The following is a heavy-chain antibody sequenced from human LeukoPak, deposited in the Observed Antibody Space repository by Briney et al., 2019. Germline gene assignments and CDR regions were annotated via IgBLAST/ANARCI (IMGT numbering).Heavy chain of an antibody. J-gene: IGHJ4*02. CDR3: ARLGSGSNY. D-gene: IGHD3-10*01. CDR1: GDSVSSNSAA. Sequence: SQTLSLTCAISGDSVSSNSAAWVWIRQSPSRGLEWLGRTYYRSKWYTEYAVSVKSRITINPDTSKNQFSLQLSSVNPEDTAVYYCARLGSGSNYWGQGTLVTVSS. CDR2: TYYRSKWYT. V-gene: IGHV6-1*01.